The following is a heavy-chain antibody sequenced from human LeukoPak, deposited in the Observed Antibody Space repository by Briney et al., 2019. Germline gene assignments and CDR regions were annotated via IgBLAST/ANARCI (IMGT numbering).Heavy chain of an antibody. Sequence: GGSLRLSCAASGFTFSNYWMSWVRQAPGKGLEWLTNIKQDGSEKYYVDSVKGRFTISRDNAKNSLYLQMKSLRAEDTAVYYCASQKNGASDYWGQGTLVTVSS. V-gene: IGHV3-7*05. J-gene: IGHJ4*01. CDR2: IKQDGSEK. CDR1: GFTFSNYW. D-gene: IGHD1-1*01. CDR3: ASQKNGASDY.